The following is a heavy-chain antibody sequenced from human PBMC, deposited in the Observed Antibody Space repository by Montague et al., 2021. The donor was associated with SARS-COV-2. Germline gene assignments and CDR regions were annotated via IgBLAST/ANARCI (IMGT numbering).Heavy chain of an antibody. J-gene: IGHJ4*02. CDR3: AGDRAHFTIFGLVIPNFDY. D-gene: IGHD3-3*01. CDR2: ISSSGSTI. CDR1: GFTFNSYE. V-gene: IGHV3-48*03. Sequence: SLRLSCAASGFTFNSYEMNWVRQAPGKGLEWVSYISSSGSTIYYADSVKGRFTISRDNAKNSLYLQMNSLRAEDTAVYYCAGDRAHFTIFGLVIPNFDYWGQGTLVTVSS.